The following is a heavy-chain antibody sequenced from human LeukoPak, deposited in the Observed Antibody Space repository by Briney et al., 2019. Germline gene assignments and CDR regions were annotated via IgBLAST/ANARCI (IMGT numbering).Heavy chain of an antibody. CDR3: ARVRGSTRWFDP. D-gene: IGHD2-2*01. V-gene: IGHV1-2*02. CDR2: INPNSGGT. Sequence: ASVKVSCKASGYTFTGYYMHWVRQAPGQGLEWMGWINPNSGGTNYAQKFQGRVTMTRDTSISTAYMELSRLRSDDTAVYYCARVRGSTRWFDPWGQGTLVIVSS. CDR1: GYTFTGYY. J-gene: IGHJ5*02.